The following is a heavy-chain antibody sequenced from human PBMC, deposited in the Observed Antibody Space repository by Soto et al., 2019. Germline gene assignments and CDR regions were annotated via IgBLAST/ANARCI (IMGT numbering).Heavy chain of an antibody. J-gene: IGHJ6*01. CDR2: IIPIFGTA. CDR3: ARGWVAAVPAAARYYYYCCRDG. V-gene: IGHV1-69*06. D-gene: IGHD2-2*01. CDR1: GGTFSSHA. Sequence: SVKVSCKASGGTFSSHAISWVRQAPGQGLEWMEGIIPIFGTANYAQKFQGRVTTTADKSTSTAYMALNSLISAYAAVYFWARGWVAAVPAAARYYYYCCRDGRRRGT.